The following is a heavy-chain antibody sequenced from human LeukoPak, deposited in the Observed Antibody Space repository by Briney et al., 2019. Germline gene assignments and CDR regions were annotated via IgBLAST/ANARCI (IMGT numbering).Heavy chain of an antibody. CDR2: ISGSGGST. CDR1: GLTFSSYA. J-gene: IGHJ4*02. V-gene: IGHV3-23*01. D-gene: IGHD6-19*01. CDR3: ARGGWYYFDY. Sequence: GGSLRLSCAASGLTFSSYAMSWVRQAPGKGLEWVTAISGSGGSTYYADSVKGRFTISRDNSKNTPYLQMNSLRAEDTAVYYCARGGWYYFDYWGQGTLVTVSS.